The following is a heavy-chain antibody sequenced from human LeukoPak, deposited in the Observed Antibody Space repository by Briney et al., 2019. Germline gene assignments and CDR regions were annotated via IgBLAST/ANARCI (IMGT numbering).Heavy chain of an antibody. Sequence: GGTLRLSCAASGFTFSSYGMSWVRQAPGKGLEWVSAISGSGGSTYYADSVKGRFTISRDNSKNTLYLQMNSLRVEDTAVYYCAKLKGGLFNYWGQGTLVTVSS. D-gene: IGHD3-16*01. CDR1: GFTFSSYG. CDR3: AKLKGGLFNY. V-gene: IGHV3-23*01. J-gene: IGHJ4*02. CDR2: ISGSGGST.